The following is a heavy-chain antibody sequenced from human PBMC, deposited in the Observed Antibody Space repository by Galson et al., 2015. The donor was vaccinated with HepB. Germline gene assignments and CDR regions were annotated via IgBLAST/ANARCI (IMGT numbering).Heavy chain of an antibody. J-gene: IGHJ4*02. CDR2: VYWDGDK. CDR1: GFSLSTTGVG. V-gene: IGHV2-5*02. D-gene: IGHD5-12*01. CDR3: AHRRGDATILGY. Sequence: PALVKPTQTLTLTCTFSGFSLSTTGVGVVWIRQPPGKALEWLALVYWDGDKRYNSSLASRLTITKDTSKKQVVLTMSNMDPVDTATYYCAHRRGDATILGYWGQGTLVTVSS.